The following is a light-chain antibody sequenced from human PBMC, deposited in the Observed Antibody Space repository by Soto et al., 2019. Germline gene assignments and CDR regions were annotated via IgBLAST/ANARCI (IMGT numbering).Light chain of an antibody. J-gene: IGKJ3*01. CDR3: QQGNNWPRLFP. CDR1: QSGNIF. Sequence: ENVLTQSPATLSLSPGERATLSFRASQSGNIFIAWHQQKSGQTPRLLIYDTFNRATGVPARFSGIGSGTEFTLTLSSLEPEAFAFYFCQQGNNWPRLFPSGTGPKVDI. CDR2: DTF. V-gene: IGKV3-11*01.